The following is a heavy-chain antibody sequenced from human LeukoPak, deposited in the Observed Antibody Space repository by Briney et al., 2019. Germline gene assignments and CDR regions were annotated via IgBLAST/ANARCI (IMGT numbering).Heavy chain of an antibody. V-gene: IGHV4-39*07. Sequence: KSSETLSLTCTVSGGSISSSSYYWGWIRQPPGKGLEWIGSIYYSGSTYYNPSLKSRITISVDTSKNQFSLKLNSLPAADTAIYYCARWRELYDAFDVWGQGTMVTVSS. CDR1: GGSISSSSYY. CDR2: IYYSGST. J-gene: IGHJ3*01. D-gene: IGHD1-7*01. CDR3: ARWRELYDAFDV.